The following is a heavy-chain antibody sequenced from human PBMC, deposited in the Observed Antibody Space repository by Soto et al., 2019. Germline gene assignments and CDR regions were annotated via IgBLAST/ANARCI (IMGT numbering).Heavy chain of an antibody. J-gene: IGHJ5*02. CDR2: IYYIGTT. CDR3: ARSGSWSFNT. CDR1: GDSISSSSYF. V-gene: IGHV4-39*01. D-gene: IGHD6-13*01. Sequence: QLLLQESGPGLVKPSETLSLTCTVTGDSISSSSYFWGWIRQPPGKGLEWIASIYYIGTTYYSPSLQSRVTISVDTSTDQFSLEVTSVTAADTAIYYCARSGSWSFNTWGRETLVTVSS.